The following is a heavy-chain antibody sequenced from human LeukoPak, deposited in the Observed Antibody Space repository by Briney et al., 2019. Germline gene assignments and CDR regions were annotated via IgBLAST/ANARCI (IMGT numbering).Heavy chain of an antibody. V-gene: IGHV1-69*06. J-gene: IGHJ1*01. CDR3: ARASYDSSDFEYFQH. D-gene: IGHD3-22*01. Sequence: SVKVSCKASGGTFSSYAISWVRQAPGQGLEWMGGIIPIFGTANYAQKFQGRVTITADKSTSTAYMELSSLRSEDTAVYYCARASYDSSDFEYFQHWGQGTLVTVSS. CDR2: IIPIFGTA. CDR1: GGTFSSYA.